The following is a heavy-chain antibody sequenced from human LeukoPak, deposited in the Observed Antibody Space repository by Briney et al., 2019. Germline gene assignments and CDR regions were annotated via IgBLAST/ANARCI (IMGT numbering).Heavy chain of an antibody. CDR1: GYSFTTYW. D-gene: IGHD6-25*01. CDR3: ARLAAGRYYIDY. V-gene: IGHV5-51*01. J-gene: IGHJ4*02. CDR2: IYPGDSDT. Sequence: GESLKISCKGSGYSFTTYWISWVRQMPGKGLEWMGIIYPGDSDTTYSPSFQGQVTISADKSISTAYVQWSSLKASDTAIYYCARLAAGRYYIDYWGQGNLVTVSS.